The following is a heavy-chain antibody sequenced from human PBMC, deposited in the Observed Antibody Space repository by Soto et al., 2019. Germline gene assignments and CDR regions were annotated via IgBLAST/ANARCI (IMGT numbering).Heavy chain of an antibody. Sequence: PGGSLRLSCEASGFTFRDYYMTWFRQAPGKGLEWLSYIDSSTKYTNYADSVKGRFTISRDNAKNSLDLQMNSLRADDTAVYYCAREYYYNMDVGGQGTMVPVSS. CDR1: GFTFRDYY. CDR3: AREYYYNMDV. V-gene: IGHV3-11*05. CDR2: IDSSTKYT. J-gene: IGHJ6*02.